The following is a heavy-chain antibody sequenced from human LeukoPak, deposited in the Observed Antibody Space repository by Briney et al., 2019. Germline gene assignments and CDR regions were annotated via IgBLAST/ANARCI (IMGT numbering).Heavy chain of an antibody. CDR3: ARSDISWSGYSYGFDS. Sequence: PGGSLRLSCAASGFTFTSYNMNWVRQAPGKGLEWVSSISSTSSYIHYADSLKGRFTISRDNAKNSLYLQMSSLSAEDTAVYYCARSDISWSGYSYGFDSWGQGTLVTVPS. J-gene: IGHJ4*02. V-gene: IGHV3-21*01. CDR2: ISSTSSYI. D-gene: IGHD5-18*01. CDR1: GFTFTSYN.